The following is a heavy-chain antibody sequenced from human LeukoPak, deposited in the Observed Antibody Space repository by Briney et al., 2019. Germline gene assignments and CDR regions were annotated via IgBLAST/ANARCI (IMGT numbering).Heavy chain of an antibody. D-gene: IGHD1-1*01. J-gene: IGHJ4*02. CDR3: ARALTTLTYEGY. V-gene: IGHV1-69*13. Sequence: SVEVSCKASGGTFSSYAISWVRQAPGQGLEWMGGIIPIFGTANYAQKFQGRVTITADESTSTAYMELSSLRSEDTAVYYCARALTTLTYEGYWGQGTLVTVSS. CDR1: GGTFSSYA. CDR2: IIPIFGTA.